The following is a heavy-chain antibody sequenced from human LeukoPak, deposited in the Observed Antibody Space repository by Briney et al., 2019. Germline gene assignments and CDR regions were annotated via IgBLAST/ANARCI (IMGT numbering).Heavy chain of an antibody. CDR3: VRIYRGPDY. J-gene: IGHJ4*02. V-gene: IGHV1-2*02. Sequence: ASVKASCKASGYTFTHHYIHWVRQAPGQGLEWMGWINPNSDDTNYAQKFQGRVTMTRDTSISTVYMELTRLRSDDTAVYYCVRIYRGPDYWGQGTLVTVSS. D-gene: IGHD3-10*01. CDR2: INPNSDDT. CDR1: GYTFTHHY.